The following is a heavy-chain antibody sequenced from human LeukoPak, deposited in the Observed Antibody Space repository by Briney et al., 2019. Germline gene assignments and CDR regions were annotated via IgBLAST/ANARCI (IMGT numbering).Heavy chain of an antibody. J-gene: IGHJ6*03. D-gene: IGHD3-10*01. CDR1: GGSFSNYY. CDR2: IDHTGST. Sequence: PSETLSLTCAVYGGSFSNYYWSWIRQAPGKGLEWIGEIDHTGSTNYNPSLRSRVTISIDTSKTQFSLKLSSVTAADTAVYYCASRRTVGSGSHGYYYYMDVWGKGTTVTVSS. CDR3: ASRRTVGSGSHGYYYYMDV. V-gene: IGHV4-34*01.